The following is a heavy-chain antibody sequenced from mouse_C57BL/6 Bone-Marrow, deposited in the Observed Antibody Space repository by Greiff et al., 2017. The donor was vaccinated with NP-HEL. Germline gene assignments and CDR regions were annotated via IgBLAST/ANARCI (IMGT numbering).Heavy chain of an antibody. J-gene: IGHJ1*03. CDR2: ISYDGSN. CDR3: ASSPTYWYFDV. CDR1: GYSITSGYY. V-gene: IGHV3-6*01. Sequence: VQLQESGPGLVKPSQSLSLTCSVTGYSITSGYYWNWIRQFPGNKLEWMGYISYDGSNNYNPSLKNRISITRDTSKNQFFLKLNSVTTEDTATYYCASSPTYWYFDVWGTGTTVTVSS.